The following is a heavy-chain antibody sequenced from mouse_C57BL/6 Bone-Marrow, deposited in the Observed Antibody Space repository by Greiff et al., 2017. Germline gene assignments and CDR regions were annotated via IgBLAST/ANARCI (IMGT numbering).Heavy chain of an antibody. CDR2: IDPSDSYT. D-gene: IGHD1-1*01. J-gene: IGHJ3*01. V-gene: IGHV1-69*01. Sequence: VQLQQSGAELVMPGASVKLSCKASGYTFTSYWMHWVKQRPGQGLEWIGEIDPSDSYTNYNQKFKGKSTLTVDTSSSTAYMQLSSLTSEYSAVYYCAREDYGISFAYWGQGTLVTVSA. CDR3: AREDYGISFAY. CDR1: GYTFTSYW.